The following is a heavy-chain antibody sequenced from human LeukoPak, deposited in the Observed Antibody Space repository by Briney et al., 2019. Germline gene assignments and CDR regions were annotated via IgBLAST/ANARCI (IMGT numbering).Heavy chain of an antibody. CDR3: ARDYCSTSCLFDC. D-gene: IGHD2-2*01. CDR1: GYTFTGYY. J-gene: IGHJ4*02. CDR2: INPNSGGT. Sequence: ASVKVSCKASGYTFTGYYMHWVRQAPGQGLEWMGWINPNSGGTNYAQKFQGWVTMTRDTSISTAYMELSRLRSDDTAVYYCARDYCSTSCLFDCWGQGTLVTVSS. V-gene: IGHV1-2*04.